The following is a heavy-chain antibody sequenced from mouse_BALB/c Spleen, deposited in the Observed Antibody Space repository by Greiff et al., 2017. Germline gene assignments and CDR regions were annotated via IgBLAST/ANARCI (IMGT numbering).Heavy chain of an antibody. J-gene: IGHJ3*01. CDR1: GFTFNTYA. CDR3: VREGGYDDGFAY. V-gene: IGHV10-3*03. Sequence: EVQLVESGGGLVQPKGSLKLSCAASGFTFNTYAMHWVCQAPGKGLEWVARIRSKSNNYATYYADSVKDRFTISRDDSQSMLYLQMNNLKTEDTAMYYCVREGGYDDGFAYWGQGTLVTVSA. CDR2: IRSKSNNYAT. D-gene: IGHD2-2*01.